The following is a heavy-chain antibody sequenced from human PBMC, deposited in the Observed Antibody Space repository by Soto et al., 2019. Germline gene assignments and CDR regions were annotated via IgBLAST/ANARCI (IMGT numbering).Heavy chain of an antibody. CDR2: IKQDGSEK. J-gene: IGHJ4*02. D-gene: IGHD3-22*01. CDR1: GFTFSSYW. CDR3: ARDWSSGYFDY. Sequence: GGSLRLSCAASGFTFSSYWMSWVRQAPGKGLEWVANIKQDGSEKYYVDSVKGRFTISRDNAKNSLYLQMNSLRAEDMAVYYCARDWSSGYFDYWGQGTLVTVSS. V-gene: IGHV3-7*01.